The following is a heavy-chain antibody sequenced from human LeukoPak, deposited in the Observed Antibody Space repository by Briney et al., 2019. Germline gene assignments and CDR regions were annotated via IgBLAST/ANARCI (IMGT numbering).Heavy chain of an antibody. V-gene: IGHV4-59*01. CDR3: ACSSSYGKLDI. D-gene: IGHD6-6*01. CDR1: GGSISTYY. J-gene: IGHJ3*02. Sequence: SETLSLTCTVSGGSISTYYWSWIRQPPGKGLEWIGYIRYSGSANYNPSLKSRVTISVDTSKIQFSLKLSSVTAADTAVYYCACSSSYGKLDIWGQGTMVTVFS. CDR2: IRYSGSA.